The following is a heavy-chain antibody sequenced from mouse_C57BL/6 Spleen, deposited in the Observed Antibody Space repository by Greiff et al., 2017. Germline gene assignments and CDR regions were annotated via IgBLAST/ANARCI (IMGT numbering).Heavy chain of an antibody. CDR1: GYTFTDYN. Sequence: EVQLQQSGPELVKPGASVKIPCKASGYTFTDYNMDWVKQSHGKSLEWIGDINPNNGGTIYNQKFKGKATLTVDKSSSTAYMELRSLTSEDTAVYYCARPYYDYDDGGYFDYWGQGTTLTVSS. V-gene: IGHV1-18*01. CDR3: ARPYYDYDDGGYFDY. CDR2: INPNNGGT. J-gene: IGHJ2*01. D-gene: IGHD2-4*01.